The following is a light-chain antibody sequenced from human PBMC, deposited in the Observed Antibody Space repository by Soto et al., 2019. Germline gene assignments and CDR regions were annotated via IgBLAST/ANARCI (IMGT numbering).Light chain of an antibody. CDR2: DAS. J-gene: IGKJ4*01. Sequence: IVLTQSACTLSLSPGERATLSCRASQSVSNNYLAWYQQKPGQAPRLLIYDASNRATGIPARFSGSGSGTDFTLTISSLEPEDFAVYYCQQRNSWPLTFGGRTKVDIK. V-gene: IGKV3-11*01. CDR3: QQRNSWPLT. CDR1: QSVSNNY.